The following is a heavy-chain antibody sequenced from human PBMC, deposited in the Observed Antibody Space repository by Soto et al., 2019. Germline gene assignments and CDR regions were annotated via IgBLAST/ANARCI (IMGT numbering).Heavy chain of an antibody. CDR1: GGTFSRYT. CDR3: AREAHGSSWYVDY. V-gene: IGHV1-69*08. CDR2: IIPMVDIA. J-gene: IGHJ4*02. D-gene: IGHD6-13*01. Sequence: QVQLVQSGAEVKKPGSSVKVSCNASGGTFSRYTITWVRQAPGQGLEWMGRIIPMVDIANYAQKSQGRVTSTADQSTSTAYIELSSLRSEDTAVYYCAREAHGSSWYVDYWGPGPLGTVSS.